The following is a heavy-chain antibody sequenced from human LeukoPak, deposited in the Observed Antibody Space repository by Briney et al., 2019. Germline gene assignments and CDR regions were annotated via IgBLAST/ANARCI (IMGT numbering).Heavy chain of an antibody. D-gene: IGHD3-10*01. CDR3: ARHQDGESLPDFDQ. CDR2: IDPSDSYS. V-gene: IGHV5-10-1*01. Sequence: GESLRISCKGSGYSFSNYWISWVRQMPGIGLEWMGRIDPSDSYSSYSPSFQGHVTISADKSISSAYLQWSSLKASDTAMYYCARHQDGESLPDFDQWGQGTLVTVSS. J-gene: IGHJ4*02. CDR1: GYSFSNYW.